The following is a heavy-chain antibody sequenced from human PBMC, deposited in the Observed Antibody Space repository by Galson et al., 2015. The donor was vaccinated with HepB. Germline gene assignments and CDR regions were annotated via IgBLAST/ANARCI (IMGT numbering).Heavy chain of an antibody. CDR1: GFIFSKYA. J-gene: IGHJ5*02. Sequence: SLRLSCAASGFIFSKYAMHWVRQAPGKGLEWVATISFDERNKYYADSVKGRFTISRDISKNTLSLEMNSLRSEDTAVYYCAREGPFGVNIPGWLDPWGQGTLVTVSS. V-gene: IGHV3-30*04. CDR3: AREGPFGVNIPGWLDP. CDR2: ISFDERNK. D-gene: IGHD3-3*01.